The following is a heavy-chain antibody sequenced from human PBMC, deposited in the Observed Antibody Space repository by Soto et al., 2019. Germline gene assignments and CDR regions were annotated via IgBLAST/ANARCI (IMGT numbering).Heavy chain of an antibody. V-gene: IGHV4-39*01. CDR1: GDSVTSSRYY. Sequence: SETLSLTCTVSGDSVTSSRYYWGWVRQAPGKGLEWIGSVPYAGNTYYNPSLKSRVTLFIDTSKNQFSLKLSSVTAADTAVYYCARAYKETMIVVTRFDPWGQGTLVTVSS. CDR3: ARAYKETMIVVTRFDP. CDR2: VPYAGNT. D-gene: IGHD3-22*01. J-gene: IGHJ5*02.